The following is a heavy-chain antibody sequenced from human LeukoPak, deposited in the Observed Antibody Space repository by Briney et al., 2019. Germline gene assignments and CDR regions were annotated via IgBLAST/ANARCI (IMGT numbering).Heavy chain of an antibody. J-gene: IGHJ3*02. Sequence: SETLSLTCTVSGGSISSSSYYWDWIRQPPGKGLEWIGSIYYRGSTYYNPSLKSRVTIPVDTSKNQFSLKLSSVTAADTAVYYCARGKGPGRIQLWYDAFDIWGQGTMVTVSS. CDR3: ARGKGPGRIQLWYDAFDI. CDR2: IYYRGST. D-gene: IGHD5-18*01. V-gene: IGHV4-39*01. CDR1: GGSISSSSYY.